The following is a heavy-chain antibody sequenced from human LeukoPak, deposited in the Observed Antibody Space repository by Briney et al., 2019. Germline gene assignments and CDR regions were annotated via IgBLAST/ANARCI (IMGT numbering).Heavy chain of an antibody. J-gene: IGHJ4*02. V-gene: IGHV3-48*01. CDR3: ARVWQDYSNTDY. CDR1: GFTFSAFH. CDR2: ISSGSDLI. Sequence: GGSLRLSCAASGFTFSAFHMNWVRQAPGKGLEWVAYISSGSDLIVYADSVKGRFAISRDNAKNSLFLQMNSLTAEDTAVYYCARVWQDYSNTDYWGQGTLLAVSS. D-gene: IGHD4-11*01.